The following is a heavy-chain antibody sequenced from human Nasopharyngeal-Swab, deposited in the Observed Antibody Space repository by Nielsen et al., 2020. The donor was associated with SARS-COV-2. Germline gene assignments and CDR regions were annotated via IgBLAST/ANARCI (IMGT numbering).Heavy chain of an antibody. J-gene: IGHJ3*01. CDR2: FYDKAST. D-gene: IGHD3-3*01. Sequence: SETLSLTCTVSGGSMSIYYWSWIRQSPGKGLEWIGYFYDKASTYNPSLKSRVSISVDTSKKQLSLKVTSVTAADTAFYYCTRGRRVFWSGFFRSDALDVWGHGTMVTVSP. V-gene: IGHV4-59*01. CDR3: TRGRRVFWSGFFRSDALDV. CDR1: GGSMSIYY.